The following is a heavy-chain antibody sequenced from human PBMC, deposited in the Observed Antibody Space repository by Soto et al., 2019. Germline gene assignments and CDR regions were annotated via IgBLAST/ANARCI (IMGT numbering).Heavy chain of an antibody. CDR3: ARSRVAGPNWFDP. V-gene: IGHV4-59*01. D-gene: IGHD2-15*01. CDR1: GGSISSYY. J-gene: IGHJ5*02. Sequence: PSETLSLTCTVSGGSISSYYWSWIRQPPGKGLEWIGYIYYSGSTNYNPSLKSRVTISVDTSKNQFSLKLSSVTAADTAVYYCARSRVAGPNWFDPWGQGTLVTVSS. CDR2: IYYSGST.